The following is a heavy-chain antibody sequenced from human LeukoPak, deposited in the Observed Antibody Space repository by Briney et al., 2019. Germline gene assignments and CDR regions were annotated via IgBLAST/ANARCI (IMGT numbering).Heavy chain of an antibody. CDR2: TIWNGDSM. D-gene: IGHD3-10*01. Sequence: GGPLRLSCTPSGFPFDVYGMSWARQAPGKGLEWVSGTIWNGDSMVYTDSVNGRVTISRANANDYLYLQMDRMRAEDTALYHCARGRGDANGHSWFDPWGQGTLVTVSS. CDR1: GFPFDVYG. J-gene: IGHJ5*02. V-gene: IGHV3-20*01. CDR3: ARGRGDANGHSWFDP.